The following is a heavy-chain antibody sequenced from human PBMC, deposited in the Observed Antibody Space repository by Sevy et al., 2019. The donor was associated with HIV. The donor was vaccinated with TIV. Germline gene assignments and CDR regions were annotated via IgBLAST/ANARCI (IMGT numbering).Heavy chain of an antibody. CDR1: GGTFSSYA. CDR3: ARSLRGYCSGGSCYYFDY. D-gene: IGHD2-15*01. J-gene: IGHJ4*02. V-gene: IGHV1-69*13. CDR2: IIPIFGTA. Sequence: ASVKVSCKASGGTFSSYAISWVRQAPGQGLEWMGGIIPIFGTANYAQKFQGRVTITADESTSTAYMELSSLGSEDTAVYYCARSLRGYCSGGSCYYFDYWGQGTLVTVSS.